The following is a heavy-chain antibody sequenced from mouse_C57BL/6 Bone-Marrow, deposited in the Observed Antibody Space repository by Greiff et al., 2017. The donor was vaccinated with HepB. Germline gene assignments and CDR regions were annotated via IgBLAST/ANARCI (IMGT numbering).Heavy chain of an antibody. CDR1: GFNIKNTY. D-gene: IGHD1-1*01. J-gene: IGHJ4*01. Sequence: EVQLQQSVAELVRPGASVKLSCTASGFNIKNTYMHWVKQRPEQGLEWIGRIDPANGNTKYAPKFQGKATITADTSSNTAYLQLSSLTSEDTAIYYCARPIYYYGSSPYYAMDYWGQGTSVTVSS. V-gene: IGHV14-3*01. CDR2: IDPANGNT. CDR3: ARPIYYYGSSPYYAMDY.